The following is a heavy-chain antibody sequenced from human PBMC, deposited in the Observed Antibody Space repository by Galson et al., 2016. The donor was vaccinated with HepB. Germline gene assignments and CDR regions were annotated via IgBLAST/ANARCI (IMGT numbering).Heavy chain of an antibody. Sequence: SLRLSCAASGFTFSIYAMHWVRQAPGKGLDWVAVISYDGNSQYYADSVEGRFTISRDNSKDTLYLQLNSLRTEDTALYYCARVDYADYAMFADHWGQGTLVTASS. J-gene: IGHJ4*02. CDR3: ARVDYADYAMFADH. CDR2: ISYDGNSQ. CDR1: GFTFSIYA. D-gene: IGHD4-17*01. V-gene: IGHV3-30-3*01.